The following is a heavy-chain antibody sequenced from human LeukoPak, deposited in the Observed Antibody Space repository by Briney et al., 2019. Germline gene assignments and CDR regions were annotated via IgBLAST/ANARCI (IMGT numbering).Heavy chain of an antibody. D-gene: IGHD3-16*02. J-gene: IGHJ3*02. V-gene: IGHV4-34*01. Sequence: SETLSLTCAVYGGSFSDYYWSWIRQSPGKGLEWIGEINHSGSTNYNPSLKSRVTISVDKSKNKYSLRLRSVTAADTTVYYCARGRGIRYTRRGTFDIWGQGTMVTVSS. CDR3: ARGRGIRYTRRGTFDI. CDR2: INHSGST. CDR1: GGSFSDYY.